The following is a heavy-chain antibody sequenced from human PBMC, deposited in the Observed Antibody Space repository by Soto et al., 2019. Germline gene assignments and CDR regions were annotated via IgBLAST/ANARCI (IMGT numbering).Heavy chain of an antibody. CDR2: INHSGST. D-gene: IGHD3-10*01. CDR3: ARSQRRRDFLVVRGVILPYFDY. Sequence: KPSETLSLTCAVYRGSFSGYYWSWIRQPPGKGLEWIGEINHSGSTNYNPSLKSRVTISVDTSKNQFSLKLSSVTAADTAVYYCARSQRRRDFLVVRGVILPYFDYWGQGTLVTVSS. V-gene: IGHV4-34*01. CDR1: RGSFSGYY. J-gene: IGHJ4*02.